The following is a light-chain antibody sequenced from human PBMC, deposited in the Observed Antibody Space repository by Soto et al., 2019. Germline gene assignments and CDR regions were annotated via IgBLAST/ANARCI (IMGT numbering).Light chain of an antibody. Sequence: QSALTQPASVSGTPGQSITISCTGSNSDVGIYDFVSWYQHHPGRAPKLIVSEVSHRPSGVSNRFSGSKSGNTASLTISGLQSEDEADYYCLLYYGGAQLGVFGGGTKVTVL. J-gene: IGLJ2*01. V-gene: IGLV2-14*01. CDR1: NSDVGIYDF. CDR2: EVS. CDR3: LLYYGGAQLGV.